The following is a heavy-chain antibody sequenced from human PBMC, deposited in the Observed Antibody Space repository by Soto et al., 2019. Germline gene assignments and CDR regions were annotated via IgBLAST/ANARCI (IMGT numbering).Heavy chain of an antibody. CDR2: ISSSSSYI. CDR1: GFTFSSYS. CDR3: ARDCSGGSCYPGTFDY. Sequence: ESGGGLVKPGGSLRLSCAASGFTFSSYSMNWVRQAPGKGLEWVSSISSSSSYIYYADSVKGRFTISRDNAKNSLYLQMNSLRAEDTAVYYCARDCSGGSCYPGTFDYWGQGTLVTVSS. D-gene: IGHD2-15*01. J-gene: IGHJ4*02. V-gene: IGHV3-21*01.